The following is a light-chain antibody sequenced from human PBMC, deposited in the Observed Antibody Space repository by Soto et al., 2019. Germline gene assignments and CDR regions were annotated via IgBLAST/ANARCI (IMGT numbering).Light chain of an antibody. CDR3: QQYGSSPWT. J-gene: IGKJ1*01. V-gene: IGKV3-20*01. CDR1: QSVSSSY. Sequence: EIVLTQSPGTLSLSPGERATLSCRASQSVSSSYLGWYQQKLGQAPRLLIYGASSRATGIPDRFSGSGSGTDFTLTISRLEPEDFAVYYCQQYGSSPWTFGQGTKVDIK. CDR2: GAS.